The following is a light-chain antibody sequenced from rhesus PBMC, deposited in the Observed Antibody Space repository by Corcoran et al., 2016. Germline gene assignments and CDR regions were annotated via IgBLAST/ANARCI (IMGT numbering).Light chain of an antibody. CDR1: QTLRNY. CDR3: QQGYSYPFT. CDR2: RAS. J-gene: IGKJ3*01. Sequence: DIQMTQSPSSLSVSVGDRVTITCQASQTLRNYLNWYQQKPGKIPKLRIYRASSLQSGIPSRFIGSGSWTDFTLTISSLQPEDFATYYCQQGYSYPFTFGPGTKLDIK. V-gene: IGKV1-43*03.